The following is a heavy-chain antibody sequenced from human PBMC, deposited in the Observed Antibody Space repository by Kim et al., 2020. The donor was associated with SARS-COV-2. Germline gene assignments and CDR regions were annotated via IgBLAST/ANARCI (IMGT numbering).Heavy chain of an antibody. CDR1: GFTFDDHS. Sequence: GGSLRLSCAASGFTFDDHSMHWVRQPPGKGLEWVSLISWSGGYTYYADPVKGRFTISRDNSKNSLFLQMDKLKTEDTALYYCARDLDDSGSYYFDYWGQGTLVTVSS. CDR3: ARDLDDSGSYYFDY. D-gene: IGHD6-19*01. V-gene: IGHV3-43*01. J-gene: IGHJ4*02. CDR2: ISWSGGYT.